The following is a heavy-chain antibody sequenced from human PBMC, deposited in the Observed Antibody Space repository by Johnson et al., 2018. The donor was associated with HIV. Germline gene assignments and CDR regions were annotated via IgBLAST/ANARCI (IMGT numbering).Heavy chain of an antibody. CDR2: ISYDGSNK. D-gene: IGHD6-19*01. CDR3: ARVGRPWLPRDAFDI. J-gene: IGHJ3*02. V-gene: IGHV3-30*04. Sequence: QVQLVESGGGVVQPGRSLRLSCAASGFTFSSYAMHWVRQAPGKGLEWVAVISYDGSNKYYADSVKGRFTISRDNSKNTLYVQMNSLRAEDTAVYYCARVGRPWLPRDAFDIWGQGTMVTVSS. CDR1: GFTFSSYA.